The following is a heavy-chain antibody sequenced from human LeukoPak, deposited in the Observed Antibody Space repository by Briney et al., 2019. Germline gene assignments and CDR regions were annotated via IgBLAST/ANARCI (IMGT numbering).Heavy chain of an antibody. CDR3: AKEGSSFSMYYFDY. CDR1: GFTFSSYG. V-gene: IGHV3-30*18. D-gene: IGHD2-15*01. Sequence: GRSLRLSCAASGFTFSSYGMHWVRQAPGKGLEWVAVISYDGSNKYYADSVKGRFTISRDNSKNTLYLQMNSLRAEDTAVYYCAKEGSSFSMYYFDYWGQGTLVTVSS. CDR2: ISYDGSNK. J-gene: IGHJ4*02.